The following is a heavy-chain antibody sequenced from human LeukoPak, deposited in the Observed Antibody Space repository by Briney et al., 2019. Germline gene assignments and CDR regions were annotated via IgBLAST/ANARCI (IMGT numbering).Heavy chain of an antibody. CDR3: ARHNYHERGSTDY. CDR1: GFTFSSYA. Sequence: GGSLRLSCAASGFTFSSYAMHWVRQAPGKGLEYVSAISSNGGSTYYANSVKGRFTISRDNSKNTLYLQMGSLRAEDMAVYYCARHNYHERGSTDYWGQGSLVTVSS. V-gene: IGHV3-64*01. CDR2: ISSNGGST. D-gene: IGHD5-24*01. J-gene: IGHJ4*02.